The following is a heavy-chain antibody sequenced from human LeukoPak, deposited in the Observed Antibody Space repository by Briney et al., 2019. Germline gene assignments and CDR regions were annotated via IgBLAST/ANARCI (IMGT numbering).Heavy chain of an antibody. V-gene: IGHV5-51*01. CDR2: IYPGDSDT. CDR3: ARGPFYYYDSSGYRDGTLFDY. D-gene: IGHD3-22*01. J-gene: IGHJ4*02. CDR1: GYSFTSYW. Sequence: GESLKISCKGSGYSFTSYWIGWVRQMPGKGLEWMGIIYPGDSDTRYSPSFQGQVTISADKSISTAYLQWSSLKASDTAMYYCARGPFYYYDSSGYRDGTLFDYWGQGTLVTVSS.